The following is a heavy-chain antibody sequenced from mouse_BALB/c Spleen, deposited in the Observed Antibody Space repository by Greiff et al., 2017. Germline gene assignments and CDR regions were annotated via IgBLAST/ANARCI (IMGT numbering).Heavy chain of an antibody. D-gene: IGHD2-14*01. Sequence: VQLKQPGAELVKPGASVKLSCTASGFNIKDTYMHWVKQRPEQGLEWIGRIDPANGNTKYDPKFQGKATITADTSSNTAYLQLSSLTSEDTAVYYCALYRYDYFDYWGQGTTLTVSS. J-gene: IGHJ2*01. V-gene: IGHV14-3*02. CDR3: ALYRYDYFDY. CDR2: IDPANGNT. CDR1: GFNIKDTY.